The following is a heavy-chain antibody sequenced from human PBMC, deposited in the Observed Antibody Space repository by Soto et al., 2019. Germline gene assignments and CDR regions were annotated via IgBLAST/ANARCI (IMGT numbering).Heavy chain of an antibody. Sequence: GGSLRLSCAASGFTFSSYGMHWVRQAPGKGLEWVAVIWYDGSNKYYADSVKGRFTISRDNSKNTLYLQMDSLRAEDTAVYYCTKDVPSGYCSGGSCYPYYMDVWGKGTTVTVSS. CDR2: IWYDGSNK. V-gene: IGHV3-30*02. CDR3: TKDVPSGYCSGGSCYPYYMDV. D-gene: IGHD2-15*01. J-gene: IGHJ6*03. CDR1: GFTFSSYG.